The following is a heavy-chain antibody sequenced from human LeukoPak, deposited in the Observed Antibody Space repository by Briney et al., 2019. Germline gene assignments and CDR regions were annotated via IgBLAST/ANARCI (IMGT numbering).Heavy chain of an antibody. CDR1: GFTFSSYN. J-gene: IGHJ4*02. Sequence: PGGALRLSCAASGFTFSSYNMNWVRQPPGRGLEWVSSISSSSGHIHYADSVKGRFTLSRDNANNSLYLQMNSLRDEDTAVSYCARDRGTVADPYFDYWGQGSLVTVSS. V-gene: IGHV3-21*01. D-gene: IGHD6-19*01. CDR2: ISSSSGHI. CDR3: ARDRGTVADPYFDY.